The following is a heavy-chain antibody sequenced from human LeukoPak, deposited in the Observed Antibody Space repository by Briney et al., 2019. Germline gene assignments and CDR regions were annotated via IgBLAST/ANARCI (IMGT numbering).Heavy chain of an antibody. CDR2: INAGNGNT. D-gene: IGHD2-21*02. Sequence: ASVKVSCKASGYTFTSYAMHWVRQAPGQRLEWMGWINAGNGNTKYSQKFQGRVTITRDTSASTAYMELSSLRSEDTAVYYCARGGWGLESETDEKTKRRIHRQLDYWGQGTLVTVSS. CDR3: ARGGWGLESETDEKTKRRIHRQLDY. J-gene: IGHJ4*02. V-gene: IGHV1-3*01. CDR1: GYTFTSYA.